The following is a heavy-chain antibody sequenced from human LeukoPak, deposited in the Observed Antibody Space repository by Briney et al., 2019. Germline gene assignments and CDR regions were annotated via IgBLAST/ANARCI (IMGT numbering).Heavy chain of an antibody. J-gene: IGHJ5*02. D-gene: IGHD2-15*01. V-gene: IGHV1-2*04. CDR3: ARGGLYCSGGSCRNWFDP. Sequence: ASVKVSCKASGYTFTGYYMHWVRQAPGQGLEWMGWINPNSGGTNYAQKFQGWVTMTRDTSISTAYMELSRLRSDDTAVYYCARGGLYCSGGSCRNWFDPWGQGTLGTVSS. CDR2: INPNSGGT. CDR1: GYTFTGYY.